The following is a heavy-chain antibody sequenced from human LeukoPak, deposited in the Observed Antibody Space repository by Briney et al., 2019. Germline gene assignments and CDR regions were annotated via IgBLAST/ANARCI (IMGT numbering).Heavy chain of an antibody. Sequence: ASVKVSCKASGYTFTSYYMHWVRQAPGQGLEWMGIINPSGGSTSYAQKFQGRVTMTRDTSTSTVYMELSSLRSEDTAVYYCARDRSITIFGVVKETEFDPWGQGTLVTVSS. CDR3: ARDRSITIFGVVKETEFDP. CDR2: INPSGGST. CDR1: GYTFTSYY. D-gene: IGHD3-3*01. J-gene: IGHJ5*02. V-gene: IGHV1-46*01.